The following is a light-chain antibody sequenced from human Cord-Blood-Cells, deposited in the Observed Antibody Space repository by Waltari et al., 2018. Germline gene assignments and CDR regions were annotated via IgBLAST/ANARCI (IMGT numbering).Light chain of an antibody. Sequence: QSALTQPPSASGSPGQSVTTSCTGTSSDVGGYNYVCWYQQHPGKAPKLMTCESSKRPSGVPDSSAVSRYANTASLTVSGLQAEDEAGYSCSSYAGSNKYVFGTVTKVTVL. V-gene: IGLV2-8*01. J-gene: IGLJ1*01. CDR3: SSYAGSNKYV. CDR2: ESS. CDR1: SSDVGGYNY.